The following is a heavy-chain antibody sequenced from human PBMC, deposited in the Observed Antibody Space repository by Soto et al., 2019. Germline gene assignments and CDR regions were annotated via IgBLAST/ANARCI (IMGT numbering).Heavy chain of an antibody. CDR2: INASNGNT. Sequence: ASVKVSCKASGYTFTSYAMHWVRQAPGQRLEWMGWINASNGNTKYSQKFQGRVTITGDASASTAYMELSSLRSEDTAVYYCASGIAAATTTRDDYYYYGMDVWGQGTTVTVSS. J-gene: IGHJ6*02. CDR1: GYTFTSYA. V-gene: IGHV1-3*01. CDR3: ASGIAAATTTRDDYYYYGMDV. D-gene: IGHD6-13*01.